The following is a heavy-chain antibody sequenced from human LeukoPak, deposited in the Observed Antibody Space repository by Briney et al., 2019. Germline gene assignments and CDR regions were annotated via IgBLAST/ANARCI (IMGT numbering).Heavy chain of an antibody. V-gene: IGHV3-23*01. D-gene: IGHD6-19*01. J-gene: IGHJ4*02. CDR3: ASGIAVAPTKGVDY. CDR1: GFTFSSYA. Sequence: HPGGSLRLSCAASGFTFSSYAMSWVRQAPGKGLEWVLSVSGSGGSTYYADSVKGRFTISRDNSKNTLYLQMNSLRAEDTAVYYCASGIAVAPTKGVDYWGQGTLVTVSS. CDR2: VSGSGGST.